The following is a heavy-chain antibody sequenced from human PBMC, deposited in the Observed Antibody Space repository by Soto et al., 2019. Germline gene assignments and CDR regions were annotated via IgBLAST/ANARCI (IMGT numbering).Heavy chain of an antibody. CDR3: XXXXXXXXXXXLDY. Sequence: QVQLQQWGAGLLKPSETLSLTCAVYGGSFSGYYWSWXXXXXGKGLEWIGEINHSGSTNYNPSLXXXXXXXXXXXXXXXXXXXXXXXXXXXXXXXXXXXXXXXXXXXLDYWGQGTLVTVSS. CDR2: INHSGST. V-gene: IGHV4-34*01. J-gene: IGHJ4*02. CDR1: GGSFSGYY.